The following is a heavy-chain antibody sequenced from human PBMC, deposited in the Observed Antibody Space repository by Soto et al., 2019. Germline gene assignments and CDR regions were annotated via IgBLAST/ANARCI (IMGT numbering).Heavy chain of an antibody. D-gene: IGHD3-10*01. CDR1: GGSFSGYY. J-gene: IGHJ6*02. CDR3: ARVRGTMVRGVIKYYYYYYGMDV. V-gene: IGHV4-34*01. Sequence: SETLSLTSAVYGGSFSGYYWSWIRQPPGKGLEWIGEINHSGSANYNPSLKSRVTISVDTSKNQFSLKLSSVTAADTAVYYCARVRGTMVRGVIKYYYYYYGMDVWGQGTTVTVSS. CDR2: INHSGSA.